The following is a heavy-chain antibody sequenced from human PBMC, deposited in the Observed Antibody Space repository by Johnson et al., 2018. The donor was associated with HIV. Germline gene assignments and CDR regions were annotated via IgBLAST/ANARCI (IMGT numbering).Heavy chain of an antibody. CDR2: ISSSGAGI. V-gene: IGHV3-48*03. Sequence: NCVRQVPGKGLECVAYISSSGAGIYYADSVRGRFTISRDNAKNSLFLQMNSLSAEDTAIYYCARDPPGRAFDVWGLGTTVTVSS. J-gene: IGHJ3*01. CDR3: ARDPPGRAFDV.